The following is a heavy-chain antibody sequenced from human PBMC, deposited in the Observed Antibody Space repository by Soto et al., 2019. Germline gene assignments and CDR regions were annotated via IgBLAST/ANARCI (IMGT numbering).Heavy chain of an antibody. V-gene: IGHV4-31*03. Sequence: QVQLQESGPGLVKPSETLSITCTVSGGYISSGCYYWNWIRQRPGKGLEWIGYIYYIGRTYYNPSLKSRVTISLDTSKNQFSLKLSSVTAADTAVYYCARSVFPWGQGTLVTVSS. CDR1: GGYISSGCYY. J-gene: IGHJ5*02. CDR3: ARSVFP. CDR2: IYYIGRT.